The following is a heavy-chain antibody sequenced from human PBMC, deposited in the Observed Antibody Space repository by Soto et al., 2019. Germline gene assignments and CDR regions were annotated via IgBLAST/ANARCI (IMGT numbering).Heavy chain of an antibody. CDR1: GGSISSYY. Sequence: SETLSLTCTVSGGSISSYYWSWIRQPPGKGPEWIGYIYYSGSTNYNPSLKSRVTISVDTSKNQFSLKLSSVTAADTAVYYWAGLRWLQSKANSGMAVGGQGTRFTFSS. J-gene: IGHJ6*02. V-gene: IGHV4-59*01. CDR3: AGLRWLQSKANSGMAV. CDR2: IYYSGST. D-gene: IGHD5-12*01.